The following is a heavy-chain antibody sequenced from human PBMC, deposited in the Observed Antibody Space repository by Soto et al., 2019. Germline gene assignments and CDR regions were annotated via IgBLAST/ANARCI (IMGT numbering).Heavy chain of an antibody. Sequence: SETLSLTCAVYVGSFSGYYWSWIRQPPGKGLEWIGEINHSGSTNYNPSLKSRVTISVDTSKNQFSLKLSSVTAADTAVYYCAGAGYSYGYSIDYWGQGTLVTVSS. CDR1: VGSFSGYY. J-gene: IGHJ4*02. CDR3: AGAGYSYGYSIDY. V-gene: IGHV4-34*01. CDR2: INHSGST. D-gene: IGHD5-18*01.